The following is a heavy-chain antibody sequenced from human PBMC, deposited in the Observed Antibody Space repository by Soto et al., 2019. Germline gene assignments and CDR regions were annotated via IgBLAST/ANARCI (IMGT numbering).Heavy chain of an antibody. J-gene: IGHJ6*02. CDR2: IYSGGST. V-gene: IGHV3-53*02. D-gene: IGHD6-19*01. CDR1: GFTVSSNY. Sequence: EVQLVETGGGLIQPGGSLRLSCAASGFTVSSNYMSWVRQAPGKGLEWVSVIYSGGSTYYADSVKGRFTISRDNSKNTLYLQMNSLRAEDTAVYYCAREDSSIKYGMDVWGQGTTVTVSS. CDR3: AREDSSIKYGMDV.